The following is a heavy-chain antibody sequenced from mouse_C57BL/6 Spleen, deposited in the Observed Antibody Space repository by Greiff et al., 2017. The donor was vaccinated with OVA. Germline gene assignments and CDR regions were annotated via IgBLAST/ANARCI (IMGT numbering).Heavy chain of an antibody. Sequence: EVQVVESGGGLVKPGGSLKLSCAASGFTFSDYGMHWVRQAPEKGLEWVAYISSGSSTIYYADTVKGRFTISRDNAKNTLFLQMTSLRSEDTAMYYCARQDPWFAYWGQGTLVTVSA. V-gene: IGHV5-17*01. CDR2: ISSGSSTI. CDR1: GFTFSDYG. J-gene: IGHJ3*01. CDR3: ARQDPWFAY.